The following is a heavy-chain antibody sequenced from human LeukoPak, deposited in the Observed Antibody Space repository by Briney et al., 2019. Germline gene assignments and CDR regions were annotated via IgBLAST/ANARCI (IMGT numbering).Heavy chain of an antibody. D-gene: IGHD5-12*01. Sequence: SGGSLRLSCVASGFTFSSNGMHWVRQAPGKGLEWVTFIQYDGSKKYYADSVKGRFTISRDNSKNTLYLQMNSLRAEDTAVYYCARGPSGYHNTGGQGTLVTVSS. CDR3: ARGPSGYHNT. J-gene: IGHJ4*02. CDR1: GFTFSSNG. V-gene: IGHV3-30*02. CDR2: IQYDGSKK.